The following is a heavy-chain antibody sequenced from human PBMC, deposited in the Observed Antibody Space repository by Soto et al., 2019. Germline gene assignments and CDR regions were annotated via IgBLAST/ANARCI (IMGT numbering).Heavy chain of an antibody. CDR1: GCTFSGFF. Sequence: GGSLRLSCAASGCTFSGFFMTLVRQAPGKGLEWVANIRQDGSEKNYVDSVRGRFTISRDNAENTLYLQMNNLKAEDTALYYCTRDWRHFVHWSQGALVTVSS. CDR2: IRQDGSEK. J-gene: IGHJ4*02. V-gene: IGHV3-7*04. CDR3: TRDWRHFVH.